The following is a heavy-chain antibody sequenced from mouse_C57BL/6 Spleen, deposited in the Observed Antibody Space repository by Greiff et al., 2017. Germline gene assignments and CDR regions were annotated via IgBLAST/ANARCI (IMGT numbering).Heavy chain of an antibody. V-gene: IGHV1-74*04. Sequence: VKLQESGAELVKPGASVKVSCKASGYTFTSYWMHWVKQRPGQGLEWIGRIHPSDSDTNYNQKFKGKATLTVDKSSSTAYMQLSSLTSEDSAVYYCAMPYGSSYYYFDYWGQGTTLTVSS. CDR2: IHPSDSDT. CDR3: AMPYGSSYYYFDY. J-gene: IGHJ2*01. D-gene: IGHD1-1*01. CDR1: GYTFTSYW.